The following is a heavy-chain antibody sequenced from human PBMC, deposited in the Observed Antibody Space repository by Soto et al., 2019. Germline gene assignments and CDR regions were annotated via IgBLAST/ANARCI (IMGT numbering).Heavy chain of an antibody. CDR2: INAGSGKT. Sequence: QVQLVQSGAEVKKPGASVKISCKASGYAFTPYPIHWVRQAPGQRLERMGWINAGSGKTKYSQKFEGRVTITRDTSASTAYMELTSLRSEDTAVFYCAREGSSGVFDHWGQGALVTVSS. D-gene: IGHD3-22*01. CDR1: GYAFTPYP. J-gene: IGHJ4*02. V-gene: IGHV1-3*01. CDR3: AREGSSGVFDH.